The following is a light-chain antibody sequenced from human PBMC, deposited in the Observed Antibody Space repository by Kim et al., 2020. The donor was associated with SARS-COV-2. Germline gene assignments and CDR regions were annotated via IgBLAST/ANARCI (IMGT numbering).Light chain of an antibody. CDR1: SLRSYY. J-gene: IGLJ1*01. Sequence: SSELTQDPAVSVALGQTVRITCQGDSLRSYYASWYQQKPGQAPVLVIYGKNNRPSGIPDRFSGSSSGNTASLTITGAQAEDEADYYCNSRGGEVFGTGTKVTVL. CDR3: NSRGGEV. CDR2: GKN. V-gene: IGLV3-19*01.